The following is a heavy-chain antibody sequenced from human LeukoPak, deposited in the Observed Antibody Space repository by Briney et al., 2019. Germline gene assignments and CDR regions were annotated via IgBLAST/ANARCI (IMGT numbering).Heavy chain of an antibody. Sequence: SETLSLTCTVSGGSISGYYWSWIRQPPGKGLEWIGYIYYSGSTNYNLSLKSRVTISVHTSKNQFSLKLSSVTAADTAVYYCARGPGDYKQETYYYYYGMDVWGQGTTVTVSS. CDR1: GGSISGYY. J-gene: IGHJ6*02. CDR3: ARGPGDYKQETYYYYYGMDV. V-gene: IGHV4-59*01. D-gene: IGHD4-17*01. CDR2: IYYSGST.